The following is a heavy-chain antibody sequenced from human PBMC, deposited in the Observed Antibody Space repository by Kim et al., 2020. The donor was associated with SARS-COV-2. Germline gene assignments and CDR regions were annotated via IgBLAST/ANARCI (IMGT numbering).Heavy chain of an antibody. V-gene: IGHV4-34*01. J-gene: IGHJ4*02. D-gene: IGHD4-17*01. CDR3: ARAKDYGGNSAFTDY. Sequence: KYNPSLKSRSTISVDTSKNQFSLKLTSVTAADTAVYYCARAKDYGGNSAFTDYWGQGTLVTVSS.